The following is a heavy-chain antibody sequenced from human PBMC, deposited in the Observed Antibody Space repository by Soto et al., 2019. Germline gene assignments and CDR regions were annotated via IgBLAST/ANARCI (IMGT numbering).Heavy chain of an antibody. J-gene: IGHJ6*02. CDR2: IYYSGST. CDR3: ARLHSAAAGYYYYGMDV. CDR1: GGSISSYY. V-gene: IGHV4-59*01. Sequence: SQTLSLTCTVSGGSISSYYWSWIRQPPGKGLEWIGYIYYSGSTNYNPSLKSRVTISVDTSKNQFSLKLSSVTAADTAVYYCARLHSAAAGYYYYGMDVWGQGTTVTVSS. D-gene: IGHD6-13*01.